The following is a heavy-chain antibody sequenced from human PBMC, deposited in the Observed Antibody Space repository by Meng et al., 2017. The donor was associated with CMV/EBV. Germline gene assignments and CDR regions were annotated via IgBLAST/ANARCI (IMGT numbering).Heavy chain of an antibody. CDR3: ARGVVVVVAATPWTGGMDV. V-gene: IGHV1-69*05. CDR1: GGTFISYA. Sequence: SVKVSCKASGGTFISYAIIWVRQAPGQGLEWMGGIIPIFGTANYAQKFQGRVTITTDESTSTAYMELSSLRSEDTAVYYCARGVVVVVAATPWTGGMDVWGQGTTVTVSS. CDR2: IIPIFGTA. J-gene: IGHJ6*02. D-gene: IGHD2-15*01.